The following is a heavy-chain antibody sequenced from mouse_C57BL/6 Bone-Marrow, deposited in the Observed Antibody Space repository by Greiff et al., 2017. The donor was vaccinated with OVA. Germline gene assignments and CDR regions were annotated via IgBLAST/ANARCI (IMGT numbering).Heavy chain of an antibody. CDR2: IHPSDSDT. V-gene: IGHV1-74*01. D-gene: IGHD2-12*01. CDR3: ARCYYYAMDY. CDR1: GYTFTSYW. J-gene: IGHJ4*01. Sequence: QVQLQQPGAELVKPGASVKVSCKASGYTFTSYWMHWVKQRPGQGLEWIGRIHPSDSDTNYNQKFKGKATLTVDKSSSTAYMQLRRLTSEDSAVSNCARCYYYAMDYCGQGTSVTVSS.